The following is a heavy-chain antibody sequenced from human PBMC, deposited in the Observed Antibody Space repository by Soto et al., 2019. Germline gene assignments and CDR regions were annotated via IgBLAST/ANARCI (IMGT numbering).Heavy chain of an antibody. CDR2: IYSGGST. CDR3: ASDRHDYIWGCYRYTGPSFDY. Sequence: PGGSLRLSCAASGFTVSSNYMSWVRQAPGKGLECVSVIYSGGSTYYADSVKGRFTISRDNSKNTLYLQMNSLRAGDTAVYYCASDRHDYIWGCYRYTGPSFDYWGQGTLVTVSS. CDR1: GFTVSSNY. D-gene: IGHD3-16*02. V-gene: IGHV3-66*01. J-gene: IGHJ4*02.